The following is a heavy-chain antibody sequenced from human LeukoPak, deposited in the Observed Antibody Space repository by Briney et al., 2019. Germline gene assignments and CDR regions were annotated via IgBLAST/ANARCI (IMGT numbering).Heavy chain of an antibody. V-gene: IGHV3-23*01. Sequence: GGSLRLSCAASGFTFSGYGMSWVRQAQGQGLKLVSAISGSGGSTYYADSVKGRITISRDNSKNTLYLQMNSLRAEDTAVYYCAKGVGYCSGGSCQQFDYWGQGTLVTVSS. CDR3: AKGVGYCSGGSCQQFDY. D-gene: IGHD2-15*01. CDR1: GFTFSGYG. J-gene: IGHJ4*02. CDR2: ISGSGGST.